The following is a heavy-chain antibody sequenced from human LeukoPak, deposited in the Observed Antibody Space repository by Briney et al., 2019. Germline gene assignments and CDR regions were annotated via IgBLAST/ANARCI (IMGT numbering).Heavy chain of an antibody. D-gene: IGHD6-13*01. V-gene: IGHV4-34*01. CDR1: GGSFSGYY. CDR3: ARRWKTYSSSWSADWFDP. J-gene: IGHJ5*02. Sequence: PSETLSLTCAVYGGSFSGYYWSWIRQPPGKGLEWIGEINHSGSTNYNPSLKSRVTISVDTSKNQFSLKLSSVTAADTAVYYCARRWKTYSSSWSADWFDPWGQGTLVTVSS. CDR2: INHSGST.